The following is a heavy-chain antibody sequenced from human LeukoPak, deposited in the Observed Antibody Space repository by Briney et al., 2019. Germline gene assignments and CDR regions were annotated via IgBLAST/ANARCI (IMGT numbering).Heavy chain of an antibody. CDR2: IYPGDSDT. CDR3: ARQAPHYYDSGGLFDP. CDR1: GYSFTSYW. V-gene: IGHV5-51*01. J-gene: IGHJ5*02. D-gene: IGHD3-22*01. Sequence: GESLKISCKGSGYSFTSYWIGWVRQMPGKGLEWMGIIYPGDSDTRYSPSFQGQVTISADKSISTAYLQWSSLKASDTAMYYCARQAPHYYDSGGLFDPWGQGILVTVSS.